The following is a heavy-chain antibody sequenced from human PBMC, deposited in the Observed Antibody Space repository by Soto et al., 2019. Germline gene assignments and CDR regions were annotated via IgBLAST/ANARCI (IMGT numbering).Heavy chain of an antibody. CDR2: INPGGGIT. CDR3: ARSILENYYYYGMDV. D-gene: IGHD3-10*01. V-gene: IGHV1-46*01. J-gene: IGHJ6*02. Sequence: ASVKVSCKASAYTITSHYMHWVRHAPGQGLEWMGMINPGGGITTYAQKFQGRVTVTRDTSTSTVYMEVSSLRSEDTAVYYCARSILENYYYYGMDVWGQGTTVTVSS. CDR1: AYTITSHY.